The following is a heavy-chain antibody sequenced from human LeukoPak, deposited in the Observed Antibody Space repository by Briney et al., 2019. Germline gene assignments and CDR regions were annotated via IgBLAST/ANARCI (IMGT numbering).Heavy chain of an antibody. Sequence: GGSLRLSCAASGFTFSSYAMSWVRQTPGKGLEWVASINHNGNVNYYVDSVKGRFTISRDNAKNSLYLQMSNLRAEDTAVYFCARGGGLDVWGQGATVTVSS. J-gene: IGHJ6*02. V-gene: IGHV3-7*03. CDR3: ARGGGLDV. D-gene: IGHD3-16*01. CDR2: INHNGNVN. CDR1: GFTFSSYA.